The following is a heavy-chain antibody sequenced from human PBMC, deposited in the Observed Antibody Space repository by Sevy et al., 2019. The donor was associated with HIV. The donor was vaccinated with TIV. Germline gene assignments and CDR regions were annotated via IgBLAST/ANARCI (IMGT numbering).Heavy chain of an antibody. CDR1: GFTFSSYA. V-gene: IGHV3-30-3*01. Sequence: GGSLRLSCAASGFTFSSYAMHWVRQAPGKGLEWVAVISYDGSNKYYADSVKGRFTISRDKSKNTLYLQMNSLRAEDTAVYYCARDLFCYDSSGRLGLDYWGQGTLVTVSS. CDR3: ARDLFCYDSSGRLGLDY. J-gene: IGHJ4*02. CDR2: ISYDGSNK. D-gene: IGHD3-22*01.